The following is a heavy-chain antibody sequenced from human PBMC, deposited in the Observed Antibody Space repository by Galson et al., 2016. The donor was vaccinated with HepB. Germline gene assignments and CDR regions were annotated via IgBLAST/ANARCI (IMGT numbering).Heavy chain of an antibody. D-gene: IGHD3-22*01. CDR1: GFTSSDYY. V-gene: IGHV3-23*01. CDR2: ISGSGGST. Sequence: SLRLSCAASGFTSSDYYMSWIRQAPGKGLEWVSVISGSGGSTYYADSVKGRFTISRDNSKNTLYLQMNSLRAEDTAVYYCAKDLYYYDSSGQSFFDYWGQGTQVTVSS. CDR3: AKDLYYYDSSGQSFFDY. J-gene: IGHJ4*02.